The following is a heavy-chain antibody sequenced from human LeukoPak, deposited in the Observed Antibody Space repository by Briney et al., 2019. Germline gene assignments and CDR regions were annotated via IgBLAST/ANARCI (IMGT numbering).Heavy chain of an antibody. V-gene: IGHV4-59*08. CDR3: ARPSYYDHAFDI. CDR2: IYYSGST. J-gene: IGHJ3*02. D-gene: IGHD3-3*01. Sequence: SETLSLTCTVSGGSISSYYWSWIRQPPGKGLEWIGYIYYSGSTNYNPSLKSRVTISVDTSKNQFSLKLSSVTAADTAVHYCARPSYYDHAFDIWGQGTMVTVSS. CDR1: GGSISSYY.